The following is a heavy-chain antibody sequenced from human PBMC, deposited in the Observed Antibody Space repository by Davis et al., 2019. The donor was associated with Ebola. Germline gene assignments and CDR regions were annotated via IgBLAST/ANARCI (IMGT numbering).Heavy chain of an antibody. V-gene: IGHV1-18*04. D-gene: IGHD6-13*01. CDR1: GYTFTSYG. J-gene: IGHJ2*01. Sequence: AASVKVSCKASGYTFTSYGISWVRQAPGQGLEWMGWITAYNGNTEYAQKLQGRVTMTTDTSTSTVYMELMSLRSDDTAVYYCARAGEYSNSWYGWYFDLWGRGTLVTVSS. CDR3: ARAGEYSNSWYGWYFDL. CDR2: ITAYNGNT.